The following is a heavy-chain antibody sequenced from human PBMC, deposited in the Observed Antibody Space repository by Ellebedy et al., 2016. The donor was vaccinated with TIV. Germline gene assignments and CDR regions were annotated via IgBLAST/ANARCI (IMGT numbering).Heavy chain of an antibody. V-gene: IGHV4-4*07. CDR3: ARESNPPGYWFDP. CDR2: IYPSGST. CDR1: GGPISSHY. Sequence: MPSETLSLTCTVSGGPISSHYWSWIRKPAWKGLEWIGRIYPSGSTNYNPSLKSRVSMSVDTSKNRFSLKLTSVTAADTAVYYCARESNPPGYWFDPWGQGTLVTVSS. J-gene: IGHJ5*02. D-gene: IGHD4-11*01.